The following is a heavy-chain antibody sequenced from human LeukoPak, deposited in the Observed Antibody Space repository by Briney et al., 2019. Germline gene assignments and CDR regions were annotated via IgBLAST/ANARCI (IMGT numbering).Heavy chain of an antibody. CDR1: GFTFSNYV. CDR3: ARDYCSGGSCSQGY. Sequence: GGSLRLSCAASGFTFSNYVMSWVRQAPGKGREGVSAISTSGGSTYYADSVNGRFTISRDNAKNTLYLQMNSLRAEDTAVYYCARDYCSGGSCSQGYWGQGTLVTVSS. CDR2: ISTSGGST. D-gene: IGHD2-15*01. V-gene: IGHV3-23*01. J-gene: IGHJ4*02.